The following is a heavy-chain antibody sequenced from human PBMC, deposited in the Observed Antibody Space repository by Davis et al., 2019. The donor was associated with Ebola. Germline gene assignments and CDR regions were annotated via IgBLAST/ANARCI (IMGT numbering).Heavy chain of an antibody. D-gene: IGHD5-24*01. CDR2: ISAYNGNT. CDR1: GYTFTSYD. Sequence: ASVKVSCKASGYTFTSYDINWVRQAPGQGLEWMGWISAYNGNTNYAQKLQGKVTITADKSTSTAYMELSSLRSEDTAVYYCARDGSRDGYNPWGQGTLVTVSS. J-gene: IGHJ5*02. CDR3: ARDGSRDGYNP. V-gene: IGHV1-18*01.